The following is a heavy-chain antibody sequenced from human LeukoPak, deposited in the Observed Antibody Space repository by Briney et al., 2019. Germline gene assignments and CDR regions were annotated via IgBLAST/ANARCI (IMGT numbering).Heavy chain of an antibody. J-gene: IGHJ4*02. D-gene: IGHD4-23*01. CDR1: GFTFSSYW. V-gene: IGHV3-74*01. Sequence: GGSLRLSCAASGFTFSSYWMHWVRQAPGKGLVWVSRISDGGSTTTYADSVKGRFTISRDNAKNSLYLQMNSLRAEDTAVYYCARWSVVTNFDYWGQGTLVTVSS. CDR2: ISDGGSTT. CDR3: ARWSVVTNFDY.